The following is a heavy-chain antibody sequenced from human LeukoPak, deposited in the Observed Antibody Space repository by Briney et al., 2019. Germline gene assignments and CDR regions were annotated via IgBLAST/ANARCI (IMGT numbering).Heavy chain of an antibody. J-gene: IGHJ4*02. Sequence: PSETLSLTCAVYGESFSGYYWSWIRQPPGKGLEWIGEINHSGSTNYNPSLKSRVTISVDTSKNQFSLNLTSVTAADTAVYYCAKLLTLPRGSIAAAGTEDYWGQGTLVTVSS. CDR1: GESFSGYY. CDR2: INHSGST. CDR3: AKLLTLPRGSIAAAGTEDY. V-gene: IGHV4-34*01. D-gene: IGHD6-13*01.